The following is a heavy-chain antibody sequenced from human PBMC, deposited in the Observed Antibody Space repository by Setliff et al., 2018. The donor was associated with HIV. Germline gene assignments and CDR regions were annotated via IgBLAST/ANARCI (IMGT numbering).Heavy chain of an antibody. J-gene: IGHJ4*02. CDR1: GYIFADYY. CDR3: AADNYNCNSFDS. V-gene: IGHV1-2*02. Sequence: ASVKVSCKASGYIFADYYIHWVRQAPGQGPEWMGWINPNGGYTNYAQKFLGRVTMTQDTSFTTAYLELSRLGSDDTAVYYCAADNYNCNSFDSWGQGSLVTVSS. CDR2: INPNGGYT. D-gene: IGHD3-3*01.